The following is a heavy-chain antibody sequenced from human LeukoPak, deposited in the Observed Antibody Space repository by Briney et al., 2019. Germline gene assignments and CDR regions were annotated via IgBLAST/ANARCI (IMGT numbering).Heavy chain of an antibody. D-gene: IGHD1-20*01. V-gene: IGHV3-7*01. Sequence: GGSLRLSCAASGFTFRSDCMSWVRQAPGGGLQWVAKINEDGSRKYYVDSVQGRFAISRDNASHSLYLQIDSLKTDDTAVYYCARDNWTDYWGQGTLVTVSS. CDR1: GFTFRSDC. CDR3: ARDNWTDY. J-gene: IGHJ4*02. CDR2: INEDGSRK.